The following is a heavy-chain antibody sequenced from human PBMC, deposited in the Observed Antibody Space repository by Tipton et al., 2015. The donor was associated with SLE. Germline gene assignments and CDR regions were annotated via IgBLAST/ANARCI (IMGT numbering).Heavy chain of an antibody. CDR1: GGSISSHY. V-gene: IGHV4-59*11. J-gene: IGHJ3*02. CDR2: IYYSGST. CDR3: ARPIAAAGPDDAFDI. D-gene: IGHD6-13*01. Sequence: TLSLTCTVSGGSISSHYWSWIRQPPGKGLEWIGYIYYSGSTNYNPPLKSRVTISVDTSKNQFSLKLSSVTAADTAVYYCARPIAAAGPDDAFDIWGQGTMVTVSS.